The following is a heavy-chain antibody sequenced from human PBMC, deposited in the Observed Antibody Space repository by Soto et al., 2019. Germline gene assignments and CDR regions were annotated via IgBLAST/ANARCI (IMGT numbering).Heavy chain of an antibody. V-gene: IGHV3-30*18. J-gene: IGHJ3*02. CDR3: AKGYDYVWGSYPLAHAFDI. CDR2: ISYDGSNK. CDR1: GFTFSSYG. Sequence: GGSLRLSCAASGFTFSSYGMHWVRQAPGKGLDWVAVISYDGSNKYYADSVKGRFTISRDNSKNTLYLQMNSLRAEDTAVYYCAKGYDYVWGSYPLAHAFDIWGQGTMVTVSS. D-gene: IGHD3-16*02.